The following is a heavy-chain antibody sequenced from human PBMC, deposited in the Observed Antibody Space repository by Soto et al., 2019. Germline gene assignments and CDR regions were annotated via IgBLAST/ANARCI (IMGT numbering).Heavy chain of an antibody. CDR2: IIPIFGTA. CDR3: ARENIGSGSPGDGWFDP. J-gene: IGHJ5*02. D-gene: IGHD6-19*01. V-gene: IGHV1-69*01. Sequence: QVPLVQSGAEVKKPGSSVKVSCKASGGTFSSYAISWVRQAPGQGLEWMGGIIPIFGTANYAQKFQGRVTITADESTSTAYMELSSLRSEDTAVYYCARENIGSGSPGDGWFDPWGQGTLVTVSS. CDR1: GGTFSSYA.